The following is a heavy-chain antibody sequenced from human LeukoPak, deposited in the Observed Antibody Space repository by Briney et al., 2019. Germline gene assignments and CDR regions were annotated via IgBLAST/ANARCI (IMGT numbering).Heavy chain of an antibody. D-gene: IGHD3-10*01. V-gene: IGHV3-7*01. CDR2: INQDGTEK. J-gene: IGHJ4*02. CDR1: GFTFTTYW. CDR3: VKVAKYYYGSETYYFFEH. Sequence: GGSLRLSCAASGFTFTTYWMSWVRQLPGKGLEWVANINQDGTEKYYVDSVTGRFTISRDNAKNSLDLQMNSLRVEDTGIYYCVKVAKYYYGSETYYFFEHWGQGTPVTASS.